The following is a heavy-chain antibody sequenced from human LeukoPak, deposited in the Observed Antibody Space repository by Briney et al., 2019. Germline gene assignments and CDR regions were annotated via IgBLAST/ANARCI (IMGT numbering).Heavy chain of an antibody. D-gene: IGHD3-10*01. CDR2: IIPIFGAA. Sequence: ASVKVSCKASGGTFSSYAISWVRQAPGQGLEWMGGIIPIFGAANYAQEFQGRVTITADESTSTAYMELSSLRSEDTAVYYCARGVSVWFDDYWGQGTLVTVSS. CDR1: GGTFSSYA. V-gene: IGHV1-69*13. J-gene: IGHJ4*02. CDR3: ARGVSVWFDDY.